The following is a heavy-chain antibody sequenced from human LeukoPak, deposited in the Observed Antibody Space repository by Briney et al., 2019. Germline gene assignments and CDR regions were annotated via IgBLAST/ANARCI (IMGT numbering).Heavy chain of an antibody. CDR1: GFTFSSYW. CDR2: IKQDGSEK. Sequence: GGSLRLSCAGSGFTFSSYWMSWVRQAPGKGLEWVANIKQDGSEKYYVDSVKGRFTISRDNAKNSLYLQMNSLRAEDTAVYYCARHVVGARTTHFDYWGQGTLVTVSS. CDR3: ARHVVGARTTHFDY. V-gene: IGHV3-7*01. D-gene: IGHD1-26*01. J-gene: IGHJ4*02.